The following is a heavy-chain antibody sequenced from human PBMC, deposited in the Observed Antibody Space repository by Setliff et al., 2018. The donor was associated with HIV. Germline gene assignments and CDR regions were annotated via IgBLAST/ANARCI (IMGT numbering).Heavy chain of an antibody. CDR1: GGTFSSYA. D-gene: IGHD6-19*01. CDR3: ARGAAGLDYYYYYYMDV. Sequence: ASVKVSCKASGGTFSSYAINWVRQAPGQGLEWMGRINPNSGGTNYAQKFQGRVTMTRDTSISTAYMELSRLRSDDTAVYYCARGAAGLDYYYYYYMDVWGKGTTVTVSS. V-gene: IGHV1-2*06. CDR2: INPNSGGT. J-gene: IGHJ6*03.